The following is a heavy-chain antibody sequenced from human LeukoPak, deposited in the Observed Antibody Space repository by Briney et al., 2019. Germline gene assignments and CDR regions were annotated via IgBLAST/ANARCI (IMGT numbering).Heavy chain of an antibody. Sequence: GGSLRLSCAASGFTFTSYGMYWVRQAPGKGLEWVSAISGSGGSTYYADSVKGRFTISRDNSKNTLYLQMNSLRAEDTAVYYCAKAEGTGDHFDYWGQGTLVTVSS. CDR2: ISGSGGST. CDR3: AKAEGTGDHFDY. CDR1: GFTFTSYG. J-gene: IGHJ4*02. D-gene: IGHD7-27*01. V-gene: IGHV3-23*01.